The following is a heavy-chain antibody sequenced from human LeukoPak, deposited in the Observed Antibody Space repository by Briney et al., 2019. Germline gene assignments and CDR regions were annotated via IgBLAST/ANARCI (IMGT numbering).Heavy chain of an antibody. CDR1: GFTFNAYT. CDR2: ISSNSDYI. D-gene: IGHD3-16*01. CDR3: ARCNSPCLAGSYYMDF. V-gene: IGHV3-21*01. Sequence: GGSLRLSCAASGFTFNAYTMEWVRRAPGKGLEWVSSISSNSDYIYYADSVKGRFIVSRDNAKNSLFLQVNSLRVEDTAVYYCARCNSPCLAGSYYMDFWGKGTTVTVSS. J-gene: IGHJ6*03.